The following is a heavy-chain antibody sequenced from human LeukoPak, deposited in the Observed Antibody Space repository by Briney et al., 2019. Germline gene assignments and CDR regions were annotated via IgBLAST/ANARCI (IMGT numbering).Heavy chain of an antibody. D-gene: IGHD3-10*01. CDR3: ARMPDYYGSSPDY. V-gene: IGHV4-4*02. CDR1: GGSISSSNW. J-gene: IGHJ4*02. Sequence: PSGTLSLTCAVSGGSISSSNWWSWVRQPPGKGLEWIGEIYHSGSTNYNPSLKSRVTISVDKSKNQFSLKLSSVAAADTAVYYCARMPDYYGSSPDYWGQGTLVTVSS. CDR2: IYHSGST.